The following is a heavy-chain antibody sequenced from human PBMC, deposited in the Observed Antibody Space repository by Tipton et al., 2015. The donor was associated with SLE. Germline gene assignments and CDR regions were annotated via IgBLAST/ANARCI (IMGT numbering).Heavy chain of an antibody. CDR3: ASEDHCSGGSCYSGFDY. Sequence: SLRLSCAASGFTFSSYAMCWARQAPGKGLEWVSVIRGSGGSTYYADSVEGRFTISRDNSKNTLYLQMNSLRAEDTAVYYCASEDHCSGGSCYSGFDYWGQGTLVTVSS. CDR2: IRGSGGST. J-gene: IGHJ4*02. D-gene: IGHD2-15*01. V-gene: IGHV3-23*01. CDR1: GFTFSSYA.